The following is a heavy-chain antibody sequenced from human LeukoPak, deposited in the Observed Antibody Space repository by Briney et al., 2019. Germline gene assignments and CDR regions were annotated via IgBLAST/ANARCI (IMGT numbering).Heavy chain of an antibody. V-gene: IGHV3-30-3*01. CDR2: ISSDGSNK. J-gene: IGHJ4*02. CDR3: AKDPQDFYGSSGYRPERY. D-gene: IGHD3-22*01. CDR1: GFTFSTYT. Sequence: GGSLRLSCAASGFTFSTYTMHWVRQAPGKGLEWVALISSDGSNKYYADSVKGRFTISRDSSKNTVYLQMNSLRPEDTGVYYCAKDPQDFYGSSGYRPERYWGQGTLVTVSS.